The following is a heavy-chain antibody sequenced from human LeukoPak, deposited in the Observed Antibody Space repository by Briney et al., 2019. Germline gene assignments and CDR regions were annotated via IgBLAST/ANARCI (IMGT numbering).Heavy chain of an antibody. CDR1: GFTFSTYS. CDR2: ISSSSSYI. Sequence: GGSLRLSCAASGFTFSTYSMNWVRRAPGKGLEWVSSISSSSSYIYYADSVKGRFTISRDNSKNTLYLQMNSLRAEDTAVYYCNGMDVWGQGTTVTVSS. J-gene: IGHJ6*02. V-gene: IGHV3-21*01. CDR3: NGMDV.